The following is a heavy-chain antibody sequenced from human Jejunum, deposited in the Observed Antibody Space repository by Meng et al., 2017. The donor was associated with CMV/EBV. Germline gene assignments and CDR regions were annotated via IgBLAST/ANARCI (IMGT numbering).Heavy chain of an antibody. V-gene: IGHV3-21*01. CDR3: ARAIDYGDPNWFDP. J-gene: IGHJ5*02. D-gene: IGHD4-17*01. CDR2: ISGSSTYI. Sequence: SGFTFTGHSITWVRQAPGKGLEWLSYISGSSTYIYHADSVKGRFTISRDNAQNSVYLQMNRLRSEDTAVYYCARAIDYGDPNWFDPWGQGTLVTVSS. CDR1: GFTFTGHS.